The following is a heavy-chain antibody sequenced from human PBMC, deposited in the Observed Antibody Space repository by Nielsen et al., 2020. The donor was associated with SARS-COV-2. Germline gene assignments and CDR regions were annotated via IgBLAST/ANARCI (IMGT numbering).Heavy chain of an antibody. CDR3: ARDGYCSSTSCYSEYYYMDV. V-gene: IGHV1-69*05. CDR2: IIPIFGTA. D-gene: IGHD2-2*03. J-gene: IGHJ6*03. Sequence: WVRQAPGQGLEWMGGIIPIFGTANYAQKFQGRVTMTRDTSTSTVYMELSSLRSEDTAVYYCARDGYCSSTSCYSEYYYMDVWGKGTTVTVSS.